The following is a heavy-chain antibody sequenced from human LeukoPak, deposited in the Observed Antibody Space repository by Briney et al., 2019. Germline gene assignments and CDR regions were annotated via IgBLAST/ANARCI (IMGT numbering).Heavy chain of an antibody. CDR1: GFTFSSYG. D-gene: IGHD2-2*01. CDR2: ISHDGSNK. Sequence: GGSLRLSCAASGFTFSSYGMHWVRQAPGKGLEWVAAISHDGSNKYYADSVKGRFTISRDNSKNTLYLQMNSLRAEDTAVYYCAKLSLGQLPTSYWGQGTLVTVSS. J-gene: IGHJ4*02. V-gene: IGHV3-30*18. CDR3: AKLSLGQLPTSY.